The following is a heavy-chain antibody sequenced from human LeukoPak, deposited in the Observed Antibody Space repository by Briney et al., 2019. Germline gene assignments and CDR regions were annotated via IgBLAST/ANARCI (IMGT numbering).Heavy chain of an antibody. J-gene: IGHJ6*02. CDR3: ASTKFNGYYYYGMDV. CDR1: GGSIYIVDDF. V-gene: IGHV4-31*02. D-gene: IGHD2-8*01. CDR2: IYYRGHT. Sequence: TLSLTCSVSGGSIYIVDDFCSWIREHRGNGLVWFGYIYYRGHTYSNPSLNSRATISVDTSKKQFSLKLSSVTAADPAVYSCASTKFNGYYYYGMDVWGQGTTVTVYS.